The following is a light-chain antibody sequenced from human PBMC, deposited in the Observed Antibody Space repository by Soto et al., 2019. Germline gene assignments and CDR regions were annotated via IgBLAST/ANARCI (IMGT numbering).Light chain of an antibody. CDR1: GSDIGAYNF. CDR3: YSYAGRNIWV. J-gene: IGLJ3*02. V-gene: IGLV2-8*01. Sequence: QSALAQPPSASGSPGQSVTISCTGSGSDIGAYNFVSWYQQHPGKAPKLMILGVTERPSGVPDRFSGSKSGNTASLTVSGLQADDEAVYYCYSYAGRNIWVFGGGTKVTVL. CDR2: GVT.